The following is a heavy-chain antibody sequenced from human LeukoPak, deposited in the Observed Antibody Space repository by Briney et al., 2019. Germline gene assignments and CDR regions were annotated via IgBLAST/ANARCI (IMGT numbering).Heavy chain of an antibody. J-gene: IGHJ3*02. CDR3: ASWGTMGAAAGNDAFDI. V-gene: IGHV3-33*01. D-gene: IGHD6-13*01. CDR2: IWYDGSNK. CDR1: GFTFSSYG. Sequence: GRSLRLSCAASGFTFSSYGMHWVRQAPGKGLEWVAVIWYDGSNKYYADSVKGRFTISRDNSKNTLYLQMNSLRAEDTAVYYCASWGTMGAAAGNDAFDIWGQGTMVTVSS.